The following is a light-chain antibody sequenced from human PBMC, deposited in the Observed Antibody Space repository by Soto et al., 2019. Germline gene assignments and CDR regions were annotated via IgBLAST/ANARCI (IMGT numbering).Light chain of an antibody. CDR2: ATS. Sequence: DIHMTQSPSSVSASVGDRVTINCRASQGISSWLAWYQQKPGKAPNLLMHATSILQSGVPSRFSGSRSETEFTLNISSLQPEDFDTYYCLQTDSFPWTFGQGTKVEIK. V-gene: IGKV1-12*01. J-gene: IGKJ1*01. CDR1: QGISSW. CDR3: LQTDSFPWT.